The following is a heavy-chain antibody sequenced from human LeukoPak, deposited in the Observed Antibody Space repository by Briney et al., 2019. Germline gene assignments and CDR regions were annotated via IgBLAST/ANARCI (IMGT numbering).Heavy chain of an antibody. V-gene: IGHV3-7*01. CDR2: IKQDGSEK. J-gene: IGHJ4*02. CDR3: ARVGGRYSPLGY. Sequence: GGSLRLSCAASGFTFSSYWMSWVRQAPGKGLERVANIKQDGSEKYYVDSVKGRFTISRDNAKNPLYLQMISLRAEDTAVYYCARVGGRYSPLGYWGQGTLVTVSS. D-gene: IGHD3-16*02. CDR1: GFTFSSYW.